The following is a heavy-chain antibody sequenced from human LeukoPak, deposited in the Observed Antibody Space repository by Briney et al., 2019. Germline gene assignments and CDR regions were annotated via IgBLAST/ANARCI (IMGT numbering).Heavy chain of an antibody. D-gene: IGHD2-2*01. J-gene: IGHJ5*02. Sequence: ASVKVSCKASGYIFTGYYMHWVRQAPGQGLEWMGRINPNSGGTNYAQKFQGRVTMTRDTSISTAYMELSRLRSDDTAVYYCAREFDEEVPAAAIHYNWFDPWGQGTLVTVSS. CDR1: GYIFTGYY. CDR2: INPNSGGT. V-gene: IGHV1-2*06. CDR3: AREFDEEVPAAAIHYNWFDP.